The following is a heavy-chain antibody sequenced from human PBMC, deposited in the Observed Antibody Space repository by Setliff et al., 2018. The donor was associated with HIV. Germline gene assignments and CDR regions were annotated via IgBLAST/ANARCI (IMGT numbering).Heavy chain of an antibody. Sequence: GGSLRLSCEASGFTFSDYSMNWVRQAPGKGLEWISYISSISTTTHYADSVKGRFTISRDNGKNLLYLQMNSLKTEDTAVYYCTRALSSTPAFDIWGQGTMVTVSS. CDR2: ISSISTTT. J-gene: IGHJ3*02. CDR1: GFTFSDYS. V-gene: IGHV3-48*01. D-gene: IGHD6-6*01. CDR3: TRALSSTPAFDI.